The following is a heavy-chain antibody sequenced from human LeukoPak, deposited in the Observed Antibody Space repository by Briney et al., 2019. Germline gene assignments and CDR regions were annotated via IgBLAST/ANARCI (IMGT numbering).Heavy chain of an antibody. D-gene: IGHD3-10*01. J-gene: IGHJ4*02. Sequence: PSETLSLTCAVSGGSISSGGYSWSWIRQPPGKGLEWIGYIYHCGSTYYNPSLKSRVTISVDRSKNQFSLKLSSVTAADTAVYYCARHPELLWFGEPPYYFDYWGQGTLVTVSS. CDR3: ARHPELLWFGEPPYYFDY. CDR2: IYHCGST. CDR1: GGSISSGGYS. V-gene: IGHV4-30-2*01.